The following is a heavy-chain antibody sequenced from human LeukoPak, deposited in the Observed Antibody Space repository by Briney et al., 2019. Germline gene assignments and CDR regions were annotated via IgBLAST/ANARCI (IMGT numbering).Heavy chain of an antibody. CDR2: IYSDESST. CDR3: ARVSGSINYYFGAFDI. Sequence: PGGSLRLSCAASGFTFSDSWMHWVRQAPGKGLEWVSRIYSDESSTYYVDSVKGRFTISRDNAKNTLYLQMNSLRAEDTAMYYCARVSGSINYYFGAFDIWGQGTMVTVSS. D-gene: IGHD3/OR15-3a*01. J-gene: IGHJ3*02. V-gene: IGHV3-74*01. CDR1: GFTFSDSW.